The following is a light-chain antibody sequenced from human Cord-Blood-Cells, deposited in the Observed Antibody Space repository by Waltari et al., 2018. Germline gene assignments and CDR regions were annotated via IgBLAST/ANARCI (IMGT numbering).Light chain of an antibody. CDR3: CSYAGSSTFVV. V-gene: IGLV2-23*02. CDR2: EVS. CDR1: SSDVGSYNL. J-gene: IGLJ2*01. Sequence: QSALTQPASVSGSPGQSITISCTGTSSDVGSYNLVSWYQQHPGKAPKLMSYEVSKRPSGFSNRFSGSKSGNTASLTISGLQAEDEADYYCCSYAGSSTFVVFGGGTKLTVL.